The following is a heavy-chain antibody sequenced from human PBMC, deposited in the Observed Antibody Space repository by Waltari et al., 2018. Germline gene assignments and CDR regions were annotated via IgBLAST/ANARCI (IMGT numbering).Heavy chain of an antibody. D-gene: IGHD4-17*01. CDR3: ATRYGDYGGDAFDI. J-gene: IGHJ3*02. CDR1: GFTVSSNY. Sequence: EVQLVESGGNLIRPGGSLRLSCAASGFTVSSNYMSWVRQAPGKGLEWVSLIYAGGGTYYADSVEGRFTISRDSSKNTLYLQLNSLRPEDTAVYYCATRYGDYGGDAFDIWGQGTKVTVSS. CDR2: IYAGGGT. V-gene: IGHV3-53*01.